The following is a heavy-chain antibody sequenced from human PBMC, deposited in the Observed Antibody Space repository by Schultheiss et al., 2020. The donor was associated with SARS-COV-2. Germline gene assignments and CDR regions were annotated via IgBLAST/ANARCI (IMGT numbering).Heavy chain of an antibody. D-gene: IGHD6-19*01. J-gene: IGHJ3*02. V-gene: IGHV6-1*01. CDR2: TYYRSKWYN. Sequence: SQTLSLTCAISGDSVSSNSAAWNRIRQSPSRGLEWLGRTYYRSKWYNDYAVSVKSRITINPDTSKNQFSLQLNSVTPEDTAVYYCARTPVAGIDAFDIWGQGTMVTVSS. CDR3: ARTPVAGIDAFDI. CDR1: GDSVSSNSAA.